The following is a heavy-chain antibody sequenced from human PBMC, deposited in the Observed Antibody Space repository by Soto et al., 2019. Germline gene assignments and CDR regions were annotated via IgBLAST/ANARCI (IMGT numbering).Heavy chain of an antibody. D-gene: IGHD2-8*02. V-gene: IGHV4-59*12. CDR2: INHSGST. J-gene: IGHJ4*02. CDR1: GGSISSYY. CDR3: ARDKITGLFDY. Sequence: SETLSLTCTVSGGSISSYYWSWIRQPPGKELQYIGYINHSGSTNYNPSLKSRVTISVDTSKNQFSLKLTSVTAADTAVYYCARDKITGLFDYWGQGTLVTVSS.